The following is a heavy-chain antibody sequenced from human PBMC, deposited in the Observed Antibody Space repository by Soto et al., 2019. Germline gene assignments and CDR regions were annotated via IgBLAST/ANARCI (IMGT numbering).Heavy chain of an antibody. CDR1: GGTFSSYA. Sequence: QVQLVQSGAEVKKPGSSVKVSCKASGGTFSSYAISWVRQAPGQGLEWMGGIIPIFGTANYAQKFEGRVTITADESTSTAYMELSRLRSEDTAVYYCASHYSSGYDSSGYYYPDAFDIWGQGTMVTVSS. CDR2: IIPIFGTA. J-gene: IGHJ3*02. CDR3: ASHYSSGYDSSGYYYPDAFDI. V-gene: IGHV1-69*01. D-gene: IGHD3-22*01.